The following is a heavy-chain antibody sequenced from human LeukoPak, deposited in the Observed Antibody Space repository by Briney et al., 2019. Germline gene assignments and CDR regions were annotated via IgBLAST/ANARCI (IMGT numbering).Heavy chain of an antibody. CDR1: GGSISSTSYY. Sequence: SQTLSLNCTVSGGSISSTSYYWGWIRQPPGKGLEWIASIYYSGSTYDNPSLKSRVTVSVDMSKNQFSLKLSSVTAADTAVYYCASRNDIVVVLAARGAFDIWGQGTMVTVSS. D-gene: IGHD2-2*01. V-gene: IGHV4-39*01. CDR2: IYYSGST. J-gene: IGHJ3*02. CDR3: ASRNDIVVVLAARGAFDI.